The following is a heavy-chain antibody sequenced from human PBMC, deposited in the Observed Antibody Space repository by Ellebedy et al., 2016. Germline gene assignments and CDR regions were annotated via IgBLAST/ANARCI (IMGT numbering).Heavy chain of an antibody. D-gene: IGHD4-17*01. CDR3: TRLYGDYLKADY. Sequence: SETLSLXCTVSGGSISTYYWSWIRQPPGKGLEWIGYFYYNGNTNYNPSLKSRITISVDTSKNQFSLKLTSVTAADTAVYFCTRLYGDYLKADYWGQGTLVTVSS. V-gene: IGHV4-59*08. CDR1: GGSISTYY. J-gene: IGHJ4*02. CDR2: FYYNGNT.